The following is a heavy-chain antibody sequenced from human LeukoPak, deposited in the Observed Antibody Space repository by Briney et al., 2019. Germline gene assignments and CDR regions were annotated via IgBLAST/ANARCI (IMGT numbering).Heavy chain of an antibody. Sequence: GALRLSCAASGFTFSTYGMHWVRQAPGKGLEWVAFIRYDGSNKYYADSVKGRFTISRDNSKNTLYLQMNSLRAEDTAVYYCARGPRENQLLLEYWGQGSLVTVSS. CDR1: GFTFSTYG. J-gene: IGHJ4*02. CDR2: IRYDGSNK. V-gene: IGHV3-30*02. CDR3: ARGPRENQLLLEY. D-gene: IGHD2-15*01.